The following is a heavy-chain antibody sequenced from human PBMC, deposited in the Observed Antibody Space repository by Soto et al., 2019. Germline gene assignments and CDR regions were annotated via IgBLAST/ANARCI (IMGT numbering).Heavy chain of an antibody. CDR3: AAPGAYCSSSSCYVGYSGMDV. V-gene: IGHV3-33*01. CDR2: IWYDESNK. CDR1: GFIFSSYG. J-gene: IGHJ6*02. D-gene: IGHD2-2*01. Sequence: GGSLRLSCAASGFIFSSYGMYWARQAPGKGLEWVAVIWYDESNKYHADSVKGRLTISRDNSKNTPYLQMKSRGAEDTAVFYCAAPGAYCSSSSCYVGYSGMDVWGQGTTVTVSS.